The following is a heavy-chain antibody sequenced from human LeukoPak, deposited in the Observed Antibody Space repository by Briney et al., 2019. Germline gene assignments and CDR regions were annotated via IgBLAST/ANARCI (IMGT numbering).Heavy chain of an antibody. V-gene: IGHV4-30-2*01. D-gene: IGHD2-2*01. CDR2: IYHSGST. Sequence: SQTLSLTCAVSGGSISSGGYSWSWIRQPPGKGLEWIGYIYHSGSTYYNPSLKSRVTISVDRSKNQFSLKLSSVTAADTAVYYCARGQYQSSWYMDVWGKGTTVTVSS. CDR3: ARGQYQSSWYMDV. J-gene: IGHJ6*03. CDR1: GGSISSGGYS.